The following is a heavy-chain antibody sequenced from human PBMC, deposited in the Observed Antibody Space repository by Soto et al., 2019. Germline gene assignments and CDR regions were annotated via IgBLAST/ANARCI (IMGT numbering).Heavy chain of an antibody. D-gene: IGHD3-16*01. CDR1: GFTFSSYG. J-gene: IGHJ6*02. CDR3: AKDMGASARAYIAYYGMDV. Sequence: GGSLRLSCAASGFTFSSYGMHWVRQAPGKGLEWVAVISYDGSNKYYADSVKGRFTISRDNSKNTLYLQMNSLRAEDTAVYYCAKDMGASARAYIAYYGMDVWGQGTTVTVSS. V-gene: IGHV3-30*18. CDR2: ISYDGSNK.